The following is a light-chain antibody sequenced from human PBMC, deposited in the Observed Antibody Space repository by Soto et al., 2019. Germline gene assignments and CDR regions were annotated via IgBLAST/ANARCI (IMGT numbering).Light chain of an antibody. CDR3: QQYYGTPLT. V-gene: IGKV4-1*01. CDR1: QSVLYSSNNKNY. CDR2: WAC. Sequence: DIVMTQSPDSLAVSLGERATVNCKSSQSVLYSSNNKNYLAWYQQKPGQPPKLLIYWACTRESGVPDRFSGSGSGTDFTLTISSLQAEDVAVYDCQQYYGTPLTFGGGTKVEIK. J-gene: IGKJ4*01.